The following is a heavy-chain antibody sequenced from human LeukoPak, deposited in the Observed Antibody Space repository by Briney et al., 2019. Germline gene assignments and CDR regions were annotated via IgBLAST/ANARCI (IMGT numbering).Heavy chain of an antibody. Sequence: GGSLRLSCVASGFTFSTSWIHWVRPAPGKGLVWVSHINSDGSSAGYADSVKGRFTNSRDNAKSTLYLQMNSLRVEDTAVYYCARETVLGGLYWGQGTLVTVSS. CDR3: ARETVLGGLY. CDR1: GFTFSTSW. CDR2: INSDGSSA. D-gene: IGHD4-11*01. J-gene: IGHJ4*02. V-gene: IGHV3-74*01.